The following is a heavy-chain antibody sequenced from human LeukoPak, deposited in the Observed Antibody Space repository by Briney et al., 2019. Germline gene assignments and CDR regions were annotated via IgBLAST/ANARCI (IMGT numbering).Heavy chain of an antibody. CDR2: ISSSSSTI. V-gene: IGHV3-48*01. D-gene: IGHD5-12*01. CDR1: GFTFSSYS. J-gene: IGHJ4*02. Sequence: GGSLRLSCAASGFTFSSYSMNWVRQAPGKGLEWVSYISSSSSTIYYADSVKGRFTISRDNAKNSLYLQMNSLRAEDTAVYYCAREEVATIIDYWSQGTLVTVSS. CDR3: AREEVATIIDY.